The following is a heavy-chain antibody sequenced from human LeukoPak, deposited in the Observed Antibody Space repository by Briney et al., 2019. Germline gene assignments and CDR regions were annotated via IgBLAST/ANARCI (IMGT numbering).Heavy chain of an antibody. J-gene: IGHJ3*02. CDR3: VRVHSEGVHVSAFEI. D-gene: IGHD1-14*01. CDR2: ISAKNGNT. V-gene: IGHV1-18*01. Sequence: ASVKVSCKATVYTFTNYGSTWVRQAPGQGLQWVGWISAKNGNTNYAQKLQGRVTMTTDTFTSTAHMEMSSLRSDDTAVYYCVRVHSEGVHVSAFEIWGQGTMLTVSS. CDR1: VYTFTNYG.